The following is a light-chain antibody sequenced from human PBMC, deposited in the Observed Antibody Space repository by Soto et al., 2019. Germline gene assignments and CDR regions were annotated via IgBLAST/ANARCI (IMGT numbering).Light chain of an antibody. V-gene: IGKV3-20*01. CDR3: HQYGGSPQT. Sequence: EIVLTQSPGTLSLSPGERATLSCRASQSVSNYLAWYQRKPGQAPRLLIYGASSRATGIPDRFSGSGSGTDFTLTISRLEPEDFAVDDCHQYGGSPQTFGQGTKVEIK. CDR2: GAS. J-gene: IGKJ1*01. CDR1: QSVSNY.